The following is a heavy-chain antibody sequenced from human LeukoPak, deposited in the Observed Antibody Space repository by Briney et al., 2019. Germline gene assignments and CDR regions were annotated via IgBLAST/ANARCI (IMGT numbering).Heavy chain of an antibody. D-gene: IGHD1-1*01. J-gene: IGHJ4*02. CDR3: RGTTTFFDY. CDR2: INTDGIST. Sequence: GGSLRLSCAASGFTFSRFWMHWVRQAPGKGLVWVSYINTDGISTTYADSVKGRFTISRDNAKNTLYLQMNSLRAEDTAVYYCRGTTTFFDYWGQGTLVTVSS. CDR1: GFTFSRFW. V-gene: IGHV3-74*01.